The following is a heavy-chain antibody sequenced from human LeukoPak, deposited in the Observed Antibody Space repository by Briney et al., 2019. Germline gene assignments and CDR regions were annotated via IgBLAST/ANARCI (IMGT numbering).Heavy chain of an antibody. D-gene: IGHD4-17*01. V-gene: IGHV3-30-3*01. J-gene: IGHJ4*02. CDR1: GFTFSSYA. CDR2: ISYDESNK. Sequence: GGSLRLSCAVSGFTFSSYAMHWVRQAPGKGLEWAAVISYDESNKYYADSVKGRFTISRDNSKNTMYLQMNSLRTEDTAVYYCARETGSAVGSTDFDYWGQGTLVTVSS. CDR3: ARETGSAVGSTDFDY.